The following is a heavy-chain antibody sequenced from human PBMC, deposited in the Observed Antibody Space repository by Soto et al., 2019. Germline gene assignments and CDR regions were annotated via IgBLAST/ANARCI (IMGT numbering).Heavy chain of an antibody. CDR2: IYTSGNT. CDR3: ARACSSNSCYDVFDY. J-gene: IGHJ4*02. V-gene: IGHV4-4*07. Sequence: QVQLQESGPGLLKPSETLFLTCTVSGGSISSYYWSWIRQPAGKGLEWIGRIYTSGNTNYNPSLKSRVTMSVDTSKNQFSLKLSSVTAADTAVYYCARACSSNSCYDVFDYWGQGTLVTVSS. CDR1: GGSISSYY. D-gene: IGHD2-2*01.